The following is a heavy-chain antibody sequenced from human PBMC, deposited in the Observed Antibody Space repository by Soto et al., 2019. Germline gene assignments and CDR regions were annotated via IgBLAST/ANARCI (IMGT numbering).Heavy chain of an antibody. CDR1: GFTFDDNA. D-gene: IGHD3-16*01. CDR2: GNWKSDI. Sequence: GGTLRLSCAVSGFTFDDNAMHWVRQAPEKGLEWVSGGNWKSDICYADSVKGRFTTSKNNAENSLYLQMNSLRAEDTALYYCAISQNRGGRTTFIYWGQGTQVTVSS. V-gene: IGHV3-9*01. CDR3: AISQNRGGRTTFIY. J-gene: IGHJ4*02.